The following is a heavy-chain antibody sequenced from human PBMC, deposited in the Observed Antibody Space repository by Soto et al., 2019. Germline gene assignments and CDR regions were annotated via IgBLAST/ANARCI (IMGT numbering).Heavy chain of an antibody. CDR1: GYTFTSYA. CDR3: AREGDATLYYVMDV. Sequence: VQLVQSGAEVKKPGASVKVSCKASGYTFTSYAMHWVRQAPGHGPEWMGWINAGNGDTKYSQNFQGRVTITRNTCASTVSMETSSLRSEDTAVYYCAREGDATLYYVMDVWGQGTTVTVSS. D-gene: IGHD2-21*02. CDR2: INAGNGDT. V-gene: IGHV1-3*01. J-gene: IGHJ6*02.